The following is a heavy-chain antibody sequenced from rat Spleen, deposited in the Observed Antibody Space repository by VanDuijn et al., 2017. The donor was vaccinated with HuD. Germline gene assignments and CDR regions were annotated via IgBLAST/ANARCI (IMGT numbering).Heavy chain of an antibody. CDR2: ISTGGDDT. V-gene: IGHV5S13*01. CDR1: GLTFSGYG. Sequence: EVQLVESGGGLVQPGRSLKLSCAVSGLTFSGYGMAWVRQAPTKGLEWVASISTGGDDTYYRDSVKGRFTISRDDEESTLYLQMDSLRSEDTATYFCARLGGLRNWFAYWGQGTLVTVSS. J-gene: IGHJ3*01. D-gene: IGHD4-3*01. CDR3: ARLGGLRNWFAY.